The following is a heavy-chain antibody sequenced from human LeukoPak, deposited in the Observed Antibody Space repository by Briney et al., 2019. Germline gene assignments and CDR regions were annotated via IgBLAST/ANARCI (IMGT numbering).Heavy chain of an antibody. D-gene: IGHD4-17*01. CDR2: IYTSGST. CDR3: ARDTVTTDGWFDP. CDR1: GGSISSYF. V-gene: IGHV4-4*07. J-gene: IGHJ5*02. Sequence: PSETLSLTCTVSGGSISSYFWSWIRQPAGKGLEWIGRIYTSGSTDYNPSLKSRVTLSVDTSKNQFSLKLSSVTAADTAVYYCARDTVTTDGWFDPWGQGTLVTVSS.